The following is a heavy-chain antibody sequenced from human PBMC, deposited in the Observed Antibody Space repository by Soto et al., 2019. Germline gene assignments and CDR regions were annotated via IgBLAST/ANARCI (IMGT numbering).Heavy chain of an antibody. CDR3: ARACSSTSCPVVY. Sequence: PGGSLRLSCAASGFTFSSYAMMWVRQAPGKGLEYVSSISTSSSYRYYADSLKGRFTISRDNAKNSLYLQMNSLRAEDTAVYYCARACSSTSCPVVYWGQGTLVTVSS. CDR1: GFTFSSYA. J-gene: IGHJ4*02. CDR2: ISTSSSYR. D-gene: IGHD2-2*01. V-gene: IGHV3-21*01.